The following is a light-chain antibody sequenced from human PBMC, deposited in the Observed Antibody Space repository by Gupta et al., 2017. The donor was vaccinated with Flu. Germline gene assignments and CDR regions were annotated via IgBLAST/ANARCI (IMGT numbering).Light chain of an antibody. V-gene: IGLV3-19*01. CDR2: GKN. CDR1: SLRGYY. J-gene: IGLJ1*01. Sequence: GQTVRITCQGGSLRGYYASWYQQKPGQAPVLVIYGKNNRPSGIPDRFSGSSSGSTASLTITGAQAEDEADYYCNSRDSSSPHYVFGTGTKVTVL. CDR3: NSRDSSSPHYV.